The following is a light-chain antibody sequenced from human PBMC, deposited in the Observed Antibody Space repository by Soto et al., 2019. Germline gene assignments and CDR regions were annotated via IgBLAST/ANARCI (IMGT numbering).Light chain of an antibody. J-gene: IGKJ1*01. CDR1: QSIRTW. CDR3: QQYSTYLWT. V-gene: IGKV1-5*03. Sequence: DIQMTQSPSTLSASLGDRVTITCRASQSIRTWLAWYQQKPGKAPRLLMYQASSLKSGVPSRFSGSGSETEFTLTITSLQPDDTATYFCQQYSTYLWTFGQGTKVDI. CDR2: QAS.